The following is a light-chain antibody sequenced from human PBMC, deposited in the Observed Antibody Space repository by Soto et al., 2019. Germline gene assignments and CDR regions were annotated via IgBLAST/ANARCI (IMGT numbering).Light chain of an antibody. J-gene: IGLJ1*01. V-gene: IGLV1-44*01. CDR2: TNT. CDR1: SSNDGGNP. Sequence: QSVLTQPPSASGTPGQRVTISCSGSSSNDGGNPVNWYQHVPTTAPKLLIYTNTQRPSGVPDRFSGSKSGNSASLAISGLQSEDEADYYCASWDDSLNGPVFGTGTKVTVL. CDR3: ASWDDSLNGPV.